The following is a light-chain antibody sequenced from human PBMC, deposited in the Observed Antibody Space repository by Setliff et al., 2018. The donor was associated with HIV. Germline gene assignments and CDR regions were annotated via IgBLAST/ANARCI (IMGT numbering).Light chain of an antibody. Sequence: QSVLTQPASVSGSPGQSITISCTGTSSDVGTYNLVSWFQQHPGKAPTLMIYEVTERPSGVSNRFSGSKSGNTASLTISGLQAEDEADYYCCSYAGSSTLVFGGGTQRTVL. CDR2: EVT. J-gene: IGLJ3*02. CDR3: CSYAGSSTLV. V-gene: IGLV2-23*02. CDR1: SSDVGTYNL.